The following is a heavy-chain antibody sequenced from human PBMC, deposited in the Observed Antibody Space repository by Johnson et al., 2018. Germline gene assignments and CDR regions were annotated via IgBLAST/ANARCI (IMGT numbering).Heavy chain of an antibody. CDR3: AKNQGIVVVVAALPPGWFQH. J-gene: IGHJ1*01. CDR2: ISGSGGST. V-gene: IGHV3-23*04. D-gene: IGHD2-15*01. CDR1: GFTLDDYA. Sequence: VQLVESGGGLVQPGRSLRLSCAASGFTLDDYAMHWVRQAPGKGLEWVSGISGSGGSTYYAASVKGRFPISRDNSKNTLYLQMNSLRAEDTAVYYCAKNQGIVVVVAALPPGWFQHWGQGTLVTVSS.